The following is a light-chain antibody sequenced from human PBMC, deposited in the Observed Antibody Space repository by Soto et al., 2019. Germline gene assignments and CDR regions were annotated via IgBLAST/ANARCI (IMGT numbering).Light chain of an antibody. Sequence: EIEMTQSPATLSVSPGERATLSCRASQSVSSNLAWYQQRPGQAPRLLIYGASTRATGIPARFSGTVSGTEFTLTISSLQSEDFAVYYCQQYNNWWTFGQGTKVEMK. CDR1: QSVSSN. J-gene: IGKJ1*01. CDR2: GAS. V-gene: IGKV3-15*01. CDR3: QQYNNWWT.